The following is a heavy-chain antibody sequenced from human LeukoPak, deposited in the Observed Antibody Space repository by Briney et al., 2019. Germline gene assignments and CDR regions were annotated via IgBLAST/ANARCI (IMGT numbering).Heavy chain of an antibody. V-gene: IGHV4-4*02. CDR3: ARDFGTWWFDP. D-gene: IGHD2-15*01. Sequence: SGTLSLTCAVSGGSISSSNWWSWVRQPPGKGLEWIGSIYYSGSTYYNPSLKSRVTISVDTSKNQFSLRLSSVTAADTAVYYCARDFGTWWFDPWGQGTLVTVSS. CDR1: GGSISSSNW. CDR2: IYYSGST. J-gene: IGHJ5*02.